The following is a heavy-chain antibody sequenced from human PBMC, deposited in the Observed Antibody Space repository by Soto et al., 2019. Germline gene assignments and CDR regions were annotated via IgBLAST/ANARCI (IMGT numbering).Heavy chain of an antibody. D-gene: IGHD2-8*02. J-gene: IGHJ3*02. CDR2: INPNSGGT. CDR3: AKATATGGGAFDI. Sequence: ASVKVSCKASGYTFTGYYMHWVRQAPGQGLEWMGWINPNSGGTNYAQKFQGWFTMTKNTVYLQMNSLTAGDTALYYCAKATATGGGAFDICGQGTMVTVSS. CDR1: GYTFTGYY. V-gene: IGHV1-2*04.